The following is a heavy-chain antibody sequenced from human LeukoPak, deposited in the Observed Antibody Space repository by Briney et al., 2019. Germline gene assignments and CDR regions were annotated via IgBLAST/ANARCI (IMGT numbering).Heavy chain of an antibody. CDR1: GFTFYDYA. J-gene: IGHJ3*02. CDR2: ISWNSGSI. D-gene: IGHD6-19*01. V-gene: IGHV3-9*01. CDR3: AKGTSSGWYLIAFDI. Sequence: GGSLRLSCAASGFTFYDYAMHWVRQAPGKGPEWVSGISWNSGSIGYADSVKGRFTISRDNAKNSLYLQMNSLRAEDTALYYCAKGTSSGWYLIAFDIWGQGTMVTVSS.